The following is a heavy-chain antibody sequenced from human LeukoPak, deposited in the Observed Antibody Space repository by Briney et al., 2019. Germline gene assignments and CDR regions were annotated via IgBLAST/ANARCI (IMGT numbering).Heavy chain of an antibody. V-gene: IGHV3-21*01. CDR1: GFFFSNYG. CDR2: ISSTSNYI. CDR3: ARVRVGAYDFEY. D-gene: IGHD3-10*01. J-gene: IGHJ4*02. Sequence: PGGSLRLSCTASGFFFSNYGMHWVRQAPGKGLEWVSCISSTSNYIFYADSVKGRFTISRDNAKNTLYLQMNSLRAEDTAVYYCARVRVGAYDFEYWGQGTLVTVSS.